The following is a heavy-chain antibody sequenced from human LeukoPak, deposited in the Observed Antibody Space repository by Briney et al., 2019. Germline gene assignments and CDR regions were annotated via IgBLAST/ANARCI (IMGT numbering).Heavy chain of an antibody. V-gene: IGHV3-21*01. Sequence: GGSLRLSCAASGFTFSSYAMSWVRQAPGKGLEWVSSISSSSSYIYYADSVKGRFTISRDNAKNSLYLQMNSLRAEDTAVYYCARRVYYYDSSGYLNYYGMDVWGQGTTVTVSS. CDR1: GFTFSSYA. J-gene: IGHJ6*02. CDR3: ARRVYYYDSSGYLNYYGMDV. CDR2: ISSSSSYI. D-gene: IGHD3-22*01.